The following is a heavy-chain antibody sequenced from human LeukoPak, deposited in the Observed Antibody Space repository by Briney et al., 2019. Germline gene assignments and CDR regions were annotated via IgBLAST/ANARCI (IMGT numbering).Heavy chain of an antibody. CDR3: ARHGGAYSLDQ. Sequence: PSETLSLTCTFSGGSISNYYWSWVRQPPGRGLEWIGCIYYIGSTNYNPSRKSRVTISVDTSKNQFSLKLTSVTAADTAVYYCARHGGAYSLDQWGQGTTVTVSS. J-gene: IGHJ4*02. D-gene: IGHD4-11*01. CDR2: IYYIGST. CDR1: GGSISNYY. V-gene: IGHV4-59*08.